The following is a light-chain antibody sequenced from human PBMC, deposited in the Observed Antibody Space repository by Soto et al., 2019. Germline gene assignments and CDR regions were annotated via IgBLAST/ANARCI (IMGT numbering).Light chain of an antibody. V-gene: IGKV1-5*03. Sequence: DILMTQSPSTLSASVGDRVTITCRASQSINSWLAWYQQKPGKAPKVLIYKTSNLESGVPSRFSGSGSGTEFTLTISSLQPDDFATYYCQQYGGFPLTFGGGTKVEVK. CDR2: KTS. CDR1: QSINSW. J-gene: IGKJ4*01. CDR3: QQYGGFPLT.